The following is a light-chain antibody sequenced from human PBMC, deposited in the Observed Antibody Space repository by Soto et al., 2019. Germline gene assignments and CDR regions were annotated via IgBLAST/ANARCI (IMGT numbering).Light chain of an antibody. J-gene: IGKJ1*01. CDR1: QGISNY. Sequence: DIQMTQSPSSLSASVGDRVTITCRASQGISNYLAWYQQKPGKVPKLLIYAASTLQSGVPSRFSGSGSGTDFTLTIGSLXXEXXXXYYCQKYNSAPGTFGQGTKVEIK. CDR3: QKYNSAPGT. V-gene: IGKV1-27*01. CDR2: AAS.